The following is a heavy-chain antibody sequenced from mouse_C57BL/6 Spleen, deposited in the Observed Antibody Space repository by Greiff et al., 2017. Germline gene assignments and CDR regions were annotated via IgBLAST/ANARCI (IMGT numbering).Heavy chain of an antibody. CDR1: GYTFTSYW. V-gene: IGHV1-69*01. J-gene: IGHJ1*03. Sequence: VQLKEPGAELVMPGASVKLSCKASGYTFTSYWMHWVKQRPGQGLEWIGEIDPSDSYTNYNQKFKGKSTLTVDKSSSTAYMQLSSLTSEDSAVYYCARLTGYFDVWGTGTTVTVSS. D-gene: IGHD4-1*01. CDR3: ARLTGYFDV. CDR2: IDPSDSYT.